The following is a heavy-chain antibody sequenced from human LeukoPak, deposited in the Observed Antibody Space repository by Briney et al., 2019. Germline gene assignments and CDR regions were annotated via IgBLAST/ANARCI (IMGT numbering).Heavy chain of an antibody. Sequence: SVKVSCKASGGTFSSYAISWVRQAPGQGLEWMGGIIPIFGTANYAQKFQGRVTITADESTSTAYMELSSLRSGDTAVYYCARKIVDYYGSGSYYNPYFDYWGQGTLVTVSS. CDR3: ARKIVDYYGSGSYYNPYFDY. CDR1: GGTFSSYA. CDR2: IIPIFGTA. J-gene: IGHJ4*02. D-gene: IGHD3-10*01. V-gene: IGHV1-69*13.